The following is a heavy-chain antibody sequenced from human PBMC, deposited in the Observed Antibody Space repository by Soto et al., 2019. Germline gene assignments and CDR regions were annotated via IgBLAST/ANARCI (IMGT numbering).Heavy chain of an antibody. D-gene: IGHD6-19*01. J-gene: IGHJ6*02. Sequence: SETLSLTCAVSGGSISSSNWWSWVRQPPGKGLEWIGEIYHSGSTNYNPSLKSRVTISVDKSKNQFSLKLSSVTAADTAVYYCARVGAVAGTGYYYYYYGMDVWGQGTTVTVS. CDR3: ARVGAVAGTGYYYYYYGMDV. CDR1: GGSISSSNW. V-gene: IGHV4-4*02. CDR2: IYHSGST.